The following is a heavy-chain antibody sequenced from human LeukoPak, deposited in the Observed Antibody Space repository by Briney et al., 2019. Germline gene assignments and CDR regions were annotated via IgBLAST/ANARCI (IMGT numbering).Heavy chain of an antibody. CDR2: ISGSGGST. CDR3: AKDAPRLIFIAVAGNYFDY. Sequence: PGGSLRLSCAASGFTFSSYAMSWVRQAPGKGLEWVSAISGSGGSTYYADSVKGRFTISRDNSKNTLYLQMNSLRAEDTAVYYCAKDAPRLIFIAVAGNYFDYWGQGTLVTVSS. J-gene: IGHJ4*02. V-gene: IGHV3-23*01. CDR1: GFTFSSYA. D-gene: IGHD6-19*01.